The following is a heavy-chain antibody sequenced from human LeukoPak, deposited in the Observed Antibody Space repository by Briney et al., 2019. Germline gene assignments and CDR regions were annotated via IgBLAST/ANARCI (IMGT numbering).Heavy chain of an antibody. CDR3: ARGIVGAQGLSEYFQH. D-gene: IGHD1-26*01. J-gene: IGHJ1*01. Sequence: GGSLRLSCAASGFTFSSYSMNWVRQAPGKGLEWVSYISSSSTIYYADSVKGRFTISRDNAKNSLYLQMNSLRAEDTTVYYCARGIVGAQGLSEYFQHRGQGTLVTVSS. V-gene: IGHV3-48*01. CDR1: GFTFSSYS. CDR2: ISSSSTI.